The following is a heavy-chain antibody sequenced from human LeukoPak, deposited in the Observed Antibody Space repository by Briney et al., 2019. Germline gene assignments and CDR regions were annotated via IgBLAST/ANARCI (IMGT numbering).Heavy chain of an antibody. V-gene: IGHV1-69*13. CDR2: IIPIFGTA. J-gene: IGHJ5*02. D-gene: IGHD2-15*01. CDR1: GGTFSSYA. CDR3: ASLGYCSGGSCYPSWFDP. Sequence: GASVKVSCKASGGTFSSYAISWVRQAPGQGLEWMGGIIPIFGTANYAQKFQGRVTITADESTSTAYMELSSLRSEDTAVYYCASLGYCSGGSCYPSWFDPWGQGTLVTVSS.